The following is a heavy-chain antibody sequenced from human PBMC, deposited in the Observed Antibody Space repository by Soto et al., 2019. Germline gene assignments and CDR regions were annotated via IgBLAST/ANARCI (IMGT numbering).Heavy chain of an antibody. CDR2: ISGSGGST. CDR1: GFTFSSYA. CDR3: RTSIAAAGYYYYGMDV. J-gene: IGHJ6*02. V-gene: IGHV3-23*01. Sequence: VGSLRLSCAASGFTFSSYAMSWVRQAPGKGLEWVSAISGSGGSTYYADSVKRRFTISRDNSKNTLYRQMNSLRAEDTAVYYCRTSIAAAGYYYYGMDVWGQGTTVTVSS. D-gene: IGHD6-13*01.